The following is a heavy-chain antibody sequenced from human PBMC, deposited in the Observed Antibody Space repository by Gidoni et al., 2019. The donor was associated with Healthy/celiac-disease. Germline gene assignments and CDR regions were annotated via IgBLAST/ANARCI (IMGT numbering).Heavy chain of an antibody. V-gene: IGHV1-2*02. CDR3: ARVPYDYGSSGYYDY. Sequence: QVQLVQSGVEVKKPGASVKVSCKASGYPFTGYYMHWVRQAPGQGLEWMGWSNPNIGGTNYAQKFQGRVTMTRDTSISTAYMELSRLRSDDTAVYYCARVPYDYGSSGYYDYWGQGTLVTVSS. J-gene: IGHJ4*02. D-gene: IGHD3-22*01. CDR2: SNPNIGGT. CDR1: GYPFTGYY.